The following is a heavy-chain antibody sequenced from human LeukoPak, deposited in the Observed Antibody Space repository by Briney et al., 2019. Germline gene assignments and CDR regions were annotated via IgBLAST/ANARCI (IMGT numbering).Heavy chain of an antibody. V-gene: IGHV3-43*01. J-gene: IGHJ4*02. CDR1: GFKFEDYT. CDR3: AKDFQGIVGATQIDF. D-gene: IGHD1-26*01. Sequence: GGPLRLSCGVCGFKFEDYTVQGVRGAREEGVEWGSLKGRFTISRDNSKNSLYLQINSLRTEDTAFYYSAKDFQGIVGATQIDFWGQGTLVTVSS.